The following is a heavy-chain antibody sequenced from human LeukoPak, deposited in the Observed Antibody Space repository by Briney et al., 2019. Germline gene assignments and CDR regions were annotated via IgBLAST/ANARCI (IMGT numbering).Heavy chain of an antibody. V-gene: IGHV3-48*03. J-gene: IGHJ6*03. CDR2: ISSSGSTI. CDR3: AREADYYYMDV. CDR1: GFTFSSYE. D-gene: IGHD6-25*01. Sequence: GSLRLSCAASGFTFSSYEMNWVRQAPGKGLEWVSYISSSGSTIYYADSVRGRFTISRDNAKNSLYLQMNSLRAEDTAVYYCAREADYYYMDVWGKGTTVTISS.